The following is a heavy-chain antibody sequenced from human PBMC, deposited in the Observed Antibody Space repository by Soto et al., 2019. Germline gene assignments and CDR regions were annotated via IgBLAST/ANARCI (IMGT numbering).Heavy chain of an antibody. CDR3: ARDPFRLVGYDSSGYFP. CDR2: IYYSGST. Sequence: SETLSLTCTVSGGSISSGDYYWSWIRQPPGKGLEWIGYIYYSGSTYYNPSLKSRVTISVDTSKNQFSLKLSSVTAADTAVYYCARDPFRLVGYDSSGYFPWGQGTLVTVSS. J-gene: IGHJ5*02. V-gene: IGHV4-30-4*01. D-gene: IGHD3-22*01. CDR1: GGSISSGDYY.